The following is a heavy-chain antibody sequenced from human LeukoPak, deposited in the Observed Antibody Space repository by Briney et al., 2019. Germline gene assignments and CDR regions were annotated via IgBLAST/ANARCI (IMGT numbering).Heavy chain of an antibody. CDR1: GYTFTSYD. V-gene: IGHV1-8*01. CDR2: MNPNSGNT. D-gene: IGHD3-3*01. Sequence: ASVKVSCKASGYTFTSYDINWVRQATGQGLEWMGWMNPNSGNTGYAQKFQGRVTMTRNTSISTAYMELSSLRSEDTAVYYCAGGGLRFLEWLSTPNWFDPWGQGTPVTVSS. J-gene: IGHJ5*02. CDR3: AGGGLRFLEWLSTPNWFDP.